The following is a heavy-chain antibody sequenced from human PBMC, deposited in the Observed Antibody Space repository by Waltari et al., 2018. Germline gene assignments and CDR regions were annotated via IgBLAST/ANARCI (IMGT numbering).Heavy chain of an antibody. V-gene: IGHV4-39*07. CDR3: ARDPRVVVVASSY. D-gene: IGHD2-15*01. CDR1: GGSISSSSYY. J-gene: IGHJ4*02. Sequence: QLQLQESGPGLVKPSETLSLTCTVSGGSISSSSYYWGWIRQPPGKGLEWIGSIYYSGSTYYNPSLKSRVTISVDPSKNQFSLKLSSVTAADTAVYYCARDPRVVVVASSYWGQGTLVTVSS. CDR2: IYYSGST.